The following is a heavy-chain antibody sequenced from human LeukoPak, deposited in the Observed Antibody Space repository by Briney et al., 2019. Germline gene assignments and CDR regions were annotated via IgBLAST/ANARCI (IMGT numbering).Heavy chain of an antibody. CDR3: ARGGTIAARGGNWFDP. Sequence: ASVKVSCKASGYTFTSYDINWVRQATRQGLEWMGWMNPNSGNTGYAQKFQGRVTMTRNTSISTAYMELSSLRSEDTAVYYCARGGTIAARGGNWFDPWGQGTLVTVSS. J-gene: IGHJ5*02. D-gene: IGHD6-6*01. V-gene: IGHV1-8*01. CDR2: MNPNSGNT. CDR1: GYTFTSYD.